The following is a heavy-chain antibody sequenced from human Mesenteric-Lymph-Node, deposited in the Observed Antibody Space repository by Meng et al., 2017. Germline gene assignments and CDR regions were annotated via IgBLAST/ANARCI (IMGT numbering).Heavy chain of an antibody. CDR2: IYYSGST. CDR3: ARELSTPRNHRLDY. J-gene: IGHJ4*02. CDR1: GGSISSGGYY. V-gene: IGHV4-31*01. Sequence: LRLSCTVSGGSISSGGYYWSWIRQHPGKGLEWIGYIYYSGSTYYNPSLKSLVTISVDTSKNQFSLKLSSVTAADTAVYYCARELSTPRNHRLDYWGQGTLVTVSS.